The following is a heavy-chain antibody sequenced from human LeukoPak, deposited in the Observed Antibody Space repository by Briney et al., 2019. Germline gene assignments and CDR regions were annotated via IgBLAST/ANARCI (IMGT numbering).Heavy chain of an antibody. CDR1: GYTFTKYY. J-gene: IGHJ5*02. Sequence: ASVKVSCKASGYTFTKYYLFWVRQAPGQGLEWMGRISPSNGGTDYAQKFQGRVTMTRDTSISTAYMELSRLRSDDTAMYYCARGYCSGGSCYSVENWFDPWGQGTLVTVSS. CDR2: ISPSNGGT. CDR3: ARGYCSGGSCYSVENWFDP. V-gene: IGHV1-2*06. D-gene: IGHD2-15*01.